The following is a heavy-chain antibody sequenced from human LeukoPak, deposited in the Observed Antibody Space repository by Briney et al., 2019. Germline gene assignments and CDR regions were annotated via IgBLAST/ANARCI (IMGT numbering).Heavy chain of an antibody. V-gene: IGHV4-34*01. J-gene: IGHJ3*02. Sequence: WETLSLTCAVYGGSFSGYYWSWIRQPPGKGLEWIGEINHSGSTNYNPSLKSRVTISVDTSKNQFSLKLSSVTAADTAVYYCARGIAAAAMGAFDIWGQGTMVTVSS. D-gene: IGHD6-13*01. CDR3: ARGIAAAAMGAFDI. CDR1: GGSFSGYY. CDR2: INHSGST.